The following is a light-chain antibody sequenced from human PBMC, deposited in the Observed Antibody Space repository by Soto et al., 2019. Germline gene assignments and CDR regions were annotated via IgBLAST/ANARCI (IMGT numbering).Light chain of an antibody. J-gene: IGLJ1*01. CDR3: SSSTSSRTYV. Sequence: QSVLTQPASVSESPGQSITISCTGTSSDVGGYNYVSWYQQHPGKAPKLMIYDVSNRPSGVSNRFSGSKAGNTASLTISVLQAEDEADYYCSSSTSSRTYVFGTGTNVTV. V-gene: IGLV2-14*01. CDR1: SSDVGGYNY. CDR2: DVS.